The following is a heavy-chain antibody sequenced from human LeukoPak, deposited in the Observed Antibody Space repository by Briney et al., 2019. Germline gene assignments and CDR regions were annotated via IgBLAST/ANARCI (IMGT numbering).Heavy chain of an antibody. D-gene: IGHD5-24*01. V-gene: IGHV5-51*01. CDR2: IYPGDSDT. CDR3: VRPREMARIDGGLGY. CDR1: GYSFTSDW. J-gene: IGHJ4*02. Sequence: GESLKISCKGSGYSFTSDWIGWVRQMPGKGLEWMGIIYPGDSDTRYSPSFQGQVTISADKSISTAYLQWSSLKASDTAVYYCVRPREMARIDGGLGYWGQGTLVTVS.